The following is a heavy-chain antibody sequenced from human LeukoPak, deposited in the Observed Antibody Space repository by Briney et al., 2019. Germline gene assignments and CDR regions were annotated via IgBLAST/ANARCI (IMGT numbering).Heavy chain of an antibody. D-gene: IGHD5-12*01. CDR2: ISGSGGST. J-gene: IGHJ4*02. Sequence: PGGSLRLSCAASGFTFSSDAMSWVRQAPGKGLEWVSAISGSGGSTYYADSVKGRFTISRDNSENTLYLQMNSLRAEDTAVYYCANGYSGYDQPFDYWGQGTLVTVSS. CDR1: GFTFSSDA. CDR3: ANGYSGYDQPFDY. V-gene: IGHV3-23*01.